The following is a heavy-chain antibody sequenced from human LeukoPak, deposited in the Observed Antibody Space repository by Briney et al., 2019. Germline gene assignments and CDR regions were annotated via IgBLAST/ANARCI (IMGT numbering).Heavy chain of an antibody. J-gene: IGHJ5*02. CDR3: ARHVPATGYSYKYFGDWFDP. D-gene: IGHD1-26*01. V-gene: IGHV1-2*02. CDR1: GYTFTGYR. CDR2: INPKTGDT. Sequence: ASVKVSCKTSGYTFTGYRLQWMRQAPGQGLEWMGDINPKTGDTNSAPKFQGRVTMTRDTSISTAYIELSRLRSDDTAVYFCARHVPATGYSYKYFGDWFDPWGQGTLVVVSS.